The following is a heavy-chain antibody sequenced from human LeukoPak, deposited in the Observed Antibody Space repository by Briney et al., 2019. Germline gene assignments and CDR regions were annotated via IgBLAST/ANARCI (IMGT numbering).Heavy chain of an antibody. CDR2: MNPNSGNT. CDR3: ARVPGTAGNYYGMDV. V-gene: IGHV1-8*01. CDR1: GYTFTSYD. J-gene: IGHJ6*02. Sequence: ASVKVFCKASGYTFTSYDINWVRQATGQGLEWMGWMNPNSGNTGYAQKFQGRVTMTRNTSISTAYMELSSLRSEDTAVYYCARVPGTAGNYYGMDVWGQGTTVTVSS. D-gene: IGHD6-13*01.